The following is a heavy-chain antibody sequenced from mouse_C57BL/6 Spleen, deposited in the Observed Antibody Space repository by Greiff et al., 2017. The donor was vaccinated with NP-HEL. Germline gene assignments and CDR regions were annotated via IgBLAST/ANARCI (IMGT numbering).Heavy chain of an antibody. J-gene: IGHJ4*01. CDR3: ARKGQLAMDY. Sequence: VKVVESGAELVRPGTSVKVSCKASGYAFTNYLIEWVKQRPGQGLEWIGVINPGSGGTNYNEKFKGKATLTADKSSSTAYMQLSSLTSEDSAVYFCARKGQLAMDYWGQGTSVTVSS. CDR2: INPGSGGT. CDR1: GYAFTNYL. V-gene: IGHV1-54*01. D-gene: IGHD3-3*01.